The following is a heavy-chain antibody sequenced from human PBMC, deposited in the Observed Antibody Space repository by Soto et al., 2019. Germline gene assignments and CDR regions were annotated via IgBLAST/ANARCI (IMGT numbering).Heavy chain of an antibody. CDR3: AREVGPKQWFYEY. Sequence: RLCCVTSGFTFMSYSMHWFRQAPGKGLEWVAVTSSDGGTKYYADSVKGRFTISRDNSENTLYLQMNSLRVEDTAIYYCAREVGPKQWFYEYSGQGLLVTVSS. CDR1: GFTFMSYS. J-gene: IGHJ4*02. CDR2: TSSDGGTK. V-gene: IGHV3-30-3*01. D-gene: IGHD5-18*01.